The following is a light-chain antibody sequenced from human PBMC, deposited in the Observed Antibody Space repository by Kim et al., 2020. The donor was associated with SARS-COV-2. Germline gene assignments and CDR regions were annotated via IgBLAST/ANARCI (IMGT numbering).Light chain of an antibody. CDR3: QAWDSSTVV. Sequence: GSPGQTASIPCSGDKLGNKYACWYQQKPGQSPVLVIYQDSKRPSGIPERFSGSNPGNTATLTISGTQAMDEADYYCQAWDSSTVVFGGGTQLTVL. V-gene: IGLV3-1*01. CDR2: QDS. J-gene: IGLJ2*01. CDR1: KLGNKY.